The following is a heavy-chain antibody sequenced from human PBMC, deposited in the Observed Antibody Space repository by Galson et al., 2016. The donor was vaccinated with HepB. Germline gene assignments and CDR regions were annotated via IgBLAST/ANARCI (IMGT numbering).Heavy chain of an antibody. V-gene: IGHV3-53*01. D-gene: IGHD7-27*01. CDR2: IYSGGYT. CDR3: TWGFSYIDY. Sequence: SLRLSCAASGVSVSNIYMSWVRQAPGKGLEWVSVIYSGGYTYYADSVKGRFTIYRDNSKNTLYLQMYSLRAEDTAVYYCTWGFSYIDYWGQGALGTVSS. CDR1: GVSVSNIY. J-gene: IGHJ4*02.